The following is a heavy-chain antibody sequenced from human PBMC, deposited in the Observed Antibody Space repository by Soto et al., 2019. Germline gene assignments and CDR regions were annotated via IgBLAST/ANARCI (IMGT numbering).Heavy chain of an antibody. D-gene: IGHD6-13*01. CDR1: VFTFNNYA. J-gene: IGHJ1*01. CDR2: ISGSGGST. CDR3: TKPSGLARAGSALEH. V-gene: IGHV3-23*01. Sequence: VGSLRLSCSTSVFTFNNYAMSWVRHAPGKGLEWVSTISGSGGSTFYADSVKGRFTISRDNSKNTQSLQMNSLRADDTAIYYCTKPSGLARAGSALEHWGQ.